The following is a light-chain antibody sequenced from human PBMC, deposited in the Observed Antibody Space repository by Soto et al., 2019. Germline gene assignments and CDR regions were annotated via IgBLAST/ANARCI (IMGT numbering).Light chain of an antibody. CDR2: GAS. CDR3: QHYGKLPYT. J-gene: IGKJ2*01. V-gene: IGKV3-15*01. CDR1: QSISSN. Sequence: EIVMTQSPANLSVSPGERAALSCRASQSISSNLAWYQQKPGQAPRLLIYGASTRATGIPVRFSGSGSGTEFTLTISSPQSEDFAVYYCQHYGKLPYTFGQGTELEI.